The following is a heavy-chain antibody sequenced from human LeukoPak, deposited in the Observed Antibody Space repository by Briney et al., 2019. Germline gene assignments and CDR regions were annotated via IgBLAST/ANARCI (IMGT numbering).Heavy chain of an antibody. D-gene: IGHD5-18*01. CDR1: GYSFSSGYY. J-gene: IGHJ3*02. V-gene: IGHV4-38-2*01. CDR3: ARQTGYSYAFDAFHI. CDR2: IYHSGST. Sequence: PAETLSLTCAVSGYSFSSGYYWGSSRQPAGKGLGLIGSIYHSGSTSYNPSLKSRVTISVDTSNNHFSLKLNSVTAAGAAVYYCARQTGYSYAFDAFHIWGQGTMVTVSS.